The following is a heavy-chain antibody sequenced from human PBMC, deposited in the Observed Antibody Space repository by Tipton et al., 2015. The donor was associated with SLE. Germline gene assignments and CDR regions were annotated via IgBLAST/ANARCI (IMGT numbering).Heavy chain of an antibody. J-gene: IGHJ5*02. CDR3: ARVQAYEGFDP. Sequence: TLSLTCNVSGYSIRNGYYWGWIRQAPGKGLEWTGTIHHSGITYYNPSLKSRVTTSVDTSKNQFSLKLRSVTAADTAVYYCARVQAYEGFDPWGQGTLVTVSS. V-gene: IGHV4-38-2*02. CDR2: IHHSGIT. CDR1: GYSIRNGYY. D-gene: IGHD3-16*01.